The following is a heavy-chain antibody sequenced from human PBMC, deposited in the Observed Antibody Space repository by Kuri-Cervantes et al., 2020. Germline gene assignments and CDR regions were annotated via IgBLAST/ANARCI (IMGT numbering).Heavy chain of an antibody. CDR1: GFTFSDYY. V-gene: IGHV3-11*04. CDR3: ARLVVASNYYYYGMDV. J-gene: IGHJ6*02. D-gene: IGHD2-15*01. Sequence: SLKISCAASGFTFSDYYMSWIRQAPGKGLEWVSYISSSGSTIYYADSVKGRFTISRDNAKNSLYLQMNSLRAEDTAVYYCARLVVASNYYYYGMDVWGQGTTVTVSS. CDR2: ISSSGSTI.